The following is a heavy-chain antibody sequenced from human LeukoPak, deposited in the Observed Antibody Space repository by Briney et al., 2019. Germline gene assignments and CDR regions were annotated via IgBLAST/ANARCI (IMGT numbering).Heavy chain of an antibody. CDR1: GDSISSGPYS. CDR3: AGRSNYFDY. J-gene: IGHJ4*02. CDR2: ISYSGNT. V-gene: IGHV4-39*01. Sequence: PPETLSLTCTVSGDSISSGPYSWGWIRQPPGKGLEWIGNISYSGNTYYNASLKSRVTISVDTSKNQFSLKLRSATAADTAVYYCAGRSNYFDYWGQGTLVTVSS.